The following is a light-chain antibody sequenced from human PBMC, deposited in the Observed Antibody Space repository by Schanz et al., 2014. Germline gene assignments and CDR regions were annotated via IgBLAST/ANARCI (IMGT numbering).Light chain of an antibody. CDR2: GAD. CDR3: QQYGSSPRT. J-gene: IGKJ1*01. V-gene: IGKV3-20*01. CDR1: QSVSSSY. Sequence: EIVLTQSPATLSLSPGERATLSCRASQSVSSSYLAWYQQKPGQAPRLLIYGADRRATGIPDRFSGSGSGTDFTLTISRLEPEDFAVYYCQQYGSSPRTFGQGTKVEIK.